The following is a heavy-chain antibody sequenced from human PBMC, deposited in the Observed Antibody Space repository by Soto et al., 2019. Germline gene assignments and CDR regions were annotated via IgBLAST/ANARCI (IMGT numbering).Heavy chain of an antibody. CDR3: ASVPGY. Sequence: QVQLVQSGAEVKKPGASVKVSCKASGYTFTSYAMPWVRQAPGQRLERMGWINAGNGNTQYSQKCQGRVTITSDTSASTAYMELSSLRAEDTAVYYCASVPGYWGQGPLVTFSS. J-gene: IGHJ4*02. CDR1: GYTFTSYA. CDR2: INAGNGNT. V-gene: IGHV1-3*01.